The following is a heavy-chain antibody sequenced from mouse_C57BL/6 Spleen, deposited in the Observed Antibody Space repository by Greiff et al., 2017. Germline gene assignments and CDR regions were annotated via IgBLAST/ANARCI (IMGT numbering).Heavy chain of an antibody. V-gene: IGHV1-18*01. CDR2: INPNNGGT. CDR3: AREGDDRAWFAY. J-gene: IGHJ3*01. Sequence: EVKLLESGPELVKPGASVKIPCKASGYTFTDYNMDWVKQSHGKSLEWIGDINPNNGGTIYNQKFKGKATLTVDKSSSTAYMELRSLTSEDTAVYYCAREGDDRAWFAYWGQGTLVTVSA. CDR1: GYTFTDYN.